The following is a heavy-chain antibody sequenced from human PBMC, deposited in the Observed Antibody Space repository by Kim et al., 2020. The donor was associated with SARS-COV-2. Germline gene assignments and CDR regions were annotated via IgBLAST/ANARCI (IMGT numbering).Heavy chain of an antibody. CDR1: GGSFSGYY. CDR2: INHSGNT. CDR3: AGGAFDI. V-gene: IGHV4-34*01. J-gene: IGHJ3*02. Sequence: SETLSLTCAVYGGSFSGYYWSWIRQPPGKGLEWIGEINHSGNTNYNPSLKSRVTISVDTSKNQFSLKLSYVTAAETAVYYCAGGAFDIWGQGTMVTVSS.